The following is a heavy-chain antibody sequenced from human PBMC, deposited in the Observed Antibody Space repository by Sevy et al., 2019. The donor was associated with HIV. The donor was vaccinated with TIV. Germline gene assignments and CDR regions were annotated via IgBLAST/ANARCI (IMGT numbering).Heavy chain of an antibody. D-gene: IGHD2-8*01. J-gene: IGHJ4*01. CDR1: GFTFDDYA. V-gene: IGHV3-9*01. Sequence: GGSLRLSCAASGFTFDDYAMHWVRRAPGKGLEWFSGLSWNSGSIDYADSVKGRFTISRDNAKNSLYLQMKSLRADDTALYYCARDRDDGYCTNGVCFNFDNWGQGTLVTVSS. CDR3: ARDRDDGYCTNGVCFNFDN. CDR2: LSWNSGSI.